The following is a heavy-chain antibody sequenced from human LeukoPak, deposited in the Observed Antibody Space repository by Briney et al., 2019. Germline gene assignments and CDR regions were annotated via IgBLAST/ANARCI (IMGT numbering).Heavy chain of an antibody. Sequence: PGGSLRLSCAASGFTFSSYGMHWVRRAPGKGLEWVAVISYDGSNKYYADSVKGRFTISRDNSKNTLYLQMNSLRAEDTAVYYCAKLAKVVGFDYWGQGTLVTVSS. CDR3: AKLAKVVGFDY. J-gene: IGHJ4*02. CDR2: ISYDGSNK. CDR1: GFTFSSYG. D-gene: IGHD2-15*01. V-gene: IGHV3-30*18.